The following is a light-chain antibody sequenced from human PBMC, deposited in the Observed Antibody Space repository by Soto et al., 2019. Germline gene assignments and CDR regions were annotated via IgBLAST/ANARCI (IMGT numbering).Light chain of an antibody. CDR3: QQYSTFPYT. V-gene: IGKV1-5*01. Sequence: DIQMTQSPSTLSASVGDRVKITCRASQSVSNWLAWYQQKPGKAPNLLIYDAANLESGVPSGFSGSGAGTEFTLTISSLQPDDFAIFYCQQYSTFPYTFGQGTKLEIK. J-gene: IGKJ2*01. CDR1: QSVSNW. CDR2: DAA.